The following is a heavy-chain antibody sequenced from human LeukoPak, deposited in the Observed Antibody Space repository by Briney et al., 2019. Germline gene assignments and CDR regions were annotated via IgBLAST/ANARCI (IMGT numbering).Heavy chain of an antibody. V-gene: IGHV3-23*01. CDR3: AKGYSGYDLGIY. J-gene: IGHJ4*02. CDR1: GFTFSSYA. D-gene: IGHD5-12*01. CDR2: ISGSGGST. Sequence: PGGSLRLSCAASGFTFSSYAMSWVRQAPGKGLEWVSAISGSGGSTYYADSVKGRLTISRDNSKNTLYLQMNSLRAEGTAVYYCAKGYSGYDLGIYWGQGTLVTVSS.